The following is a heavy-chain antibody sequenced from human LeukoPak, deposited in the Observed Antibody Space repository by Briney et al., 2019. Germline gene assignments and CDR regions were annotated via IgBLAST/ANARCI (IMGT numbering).Heavy chain of an antibody. J-gene: IGHJ4*02. Sequence: GGSLRLSCAASGFTVNSNYMSWVRQAPGKGLEWVSSISSSSSYIYYADSVKGRFTISRDNAKNSLYLQMNSLRAEDTAVYYCARLGSGFLFDYWGQGTLVTVSS. CDR1: GFTVNSNY. D-gene: IGHD3-22*01. CDR3: ARLGSGFLFDY. V-gene: IGHV3-21*01. CDR2: ISSSSSYI.